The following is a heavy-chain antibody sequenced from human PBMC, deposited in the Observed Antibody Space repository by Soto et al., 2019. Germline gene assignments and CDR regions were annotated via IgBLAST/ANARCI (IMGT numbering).Heavy chain of an antibody. V-gene: IGHV3-53*01. CDR1: GFTVSSNY. CDR2: LYASGTT. Sequence: GGSLRLSCAASGFTVSSNYMSWVSQGPGKGLEWVSILYASGTTYYADSVESRFTISRDDSKNTLFLQMDSLRADDTAVYYCARARDIRVVRDAFDVWGQGTMVTVSS. CDR3: ARARDIRVVRDAFDV. D-gene: IGHD2-21*01. J-gene: IGHJ3*01.